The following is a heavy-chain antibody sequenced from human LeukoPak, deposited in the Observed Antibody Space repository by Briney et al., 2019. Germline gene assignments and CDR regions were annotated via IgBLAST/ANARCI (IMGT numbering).Heavy chain of an antibody. CDR3: ARDAVPNISARLLY. V-gene: IGHV1-46*01. Sequence: ASVKVSCKASGYTFSSYYMHWVRQAPGQGLEWRGMINPSGDFTDYAQKFQGRVTMTRDTSTSTVYMELSSLKSEDTAVYYCARDAVPNISARLLYWAQGSLVTVSS. D-gene: IGHD6-6*01. CDR1: GYTFSSYY. CDR2: INPSGDFT. J-gene: IGHJ4*02.